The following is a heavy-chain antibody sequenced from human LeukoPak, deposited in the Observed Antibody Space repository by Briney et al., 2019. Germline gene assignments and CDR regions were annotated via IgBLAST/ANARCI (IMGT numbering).Heavy chain of an antibody. J-gene: IGHJ4*02. CDR2: IYSGGST. D-gene: IGHD4-23*01. CDR1: GFTVSSNY. Sequence: GGSLRLSCAASGFTVSSNYMSWVRQAPGKGLEWVSVIYSGGSTYYADSVKGRFTISRDNSKNTLYLQMNSLRAEDTAVYYCVRDLGGFHFDYWGQGTLVTVSS. V-gene: IGHV3-66*02. CDR3: VRDLGGFHFDY.